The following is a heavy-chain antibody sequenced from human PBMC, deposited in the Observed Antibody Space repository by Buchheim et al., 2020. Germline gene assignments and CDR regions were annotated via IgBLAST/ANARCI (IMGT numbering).Heavy chain of an antibody. CDR1: GVSISSGPFY. CDR3: ARDRGAHDYGPIDF. D-gene: IGHD4-17*01. V-gene: IGHV4-31*03. CDR2: IHYTGLA. J-gene: IGHJ4*02. Sequence: QVQLQESGPGLVKPSQTLSLTCTVSGVSISSGPFYWTWIRQQPGKGLEWIGYIHYTGLAYSSPSLSSRLSMSVDTSKNQFSLTLTAVTAADTAIYYVARDRGAHDYGPIDFWGQGAL.